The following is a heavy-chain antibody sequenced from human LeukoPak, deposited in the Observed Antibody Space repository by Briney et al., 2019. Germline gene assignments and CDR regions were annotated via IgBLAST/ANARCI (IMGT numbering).Heavy chain of an antibody. CDR1: GYTFTSYG. CDR2: ISAYNGNT. V-gene: IGHV1-18*01. J-gene: IGHJ3*02. CDR3: ARAFYEIWFGEPRDAFDI. Sequence: ASVKVSCKASGYTFTSYGISWVRQAPGQGLEWMGWISAYNGNTNYAQKLQGRVTITADGSTSTAYMELSSLRSEDTAVYYCARAFYEIWFGEPRDAFDIWGQGTMVTVSS. D-gene: IGHD3-10*01.